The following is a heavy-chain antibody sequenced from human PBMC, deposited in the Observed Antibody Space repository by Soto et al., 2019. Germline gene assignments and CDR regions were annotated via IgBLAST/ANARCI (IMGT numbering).Heavy chain of an antibody. J-gene: IGHJ4*02. CDR2: IAYDGSNK. CDR1: GFTFSSYG. Sequence: GGSLRPSCAASGFTFSSYGVHWVRQAPGKGLEWVAVIAYDGSNKYYADSVKGRFTISRDNSKNTLYLQMNSLRAEDTAVYYCARVLGYDILTGYFDYWGQGTLVTVS. CDR3: ARVLGYDILTGYFDY. D-gene: IGHD3-9*01. V-gene: IGHV3-30*03.